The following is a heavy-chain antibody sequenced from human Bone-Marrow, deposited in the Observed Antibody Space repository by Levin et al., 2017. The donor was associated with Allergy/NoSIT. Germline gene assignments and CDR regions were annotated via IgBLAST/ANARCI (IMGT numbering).Heavy chain of an antibody. D-gene: IGHD6-19*01. Sequence: ASVKVSYKASGYTFTNYGFNWVRQAPGQGLEWMGWITSYNGYTNYPQKLQDRVTMTIDTSTNTAYMELRSLRSDDTAMYYCAGSQGTVATTFDYWGQGTLVTVSS. CDR3: AGSQGTVATTFDY. J-gene: IGHJ4*02. CDR1: GYTFTNYG. V-gene: IGHV1-18*01. CDR2: ITSYNGYT.